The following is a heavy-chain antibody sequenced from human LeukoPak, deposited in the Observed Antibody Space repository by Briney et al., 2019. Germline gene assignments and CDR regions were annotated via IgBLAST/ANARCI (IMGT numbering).Heavy chain of an antibody. D-gene: IGHD6-13*01. CDR1: GYTFTSYG. V-gene: IGHV1-18*01. Sequence: ASVKVSCKASGYTFTSYGISWVRQAPGQGLEWMGWISAYNGNTNYAQKLQGRVTMTTDTSTSTAYMELRSLRSDDTAVYYCARGAGQQPVHAYFDYWGQGTLVTVSS. CDR3: ARGAGQQPVHAYFDY. J-gene: IGHJ4*02. CDR2: ISAYNGNT.